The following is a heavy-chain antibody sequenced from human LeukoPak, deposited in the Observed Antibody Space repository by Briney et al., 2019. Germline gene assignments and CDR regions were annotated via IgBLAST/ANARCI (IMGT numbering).Heavy chain of an antibody. CDR3: ARGLGKGIVGATLFDY. CDR2: IYTSGST. V-gene: IGHV4-61*02. D-gene: IGHD1-26*01. Sequence: PSETLSLTCTVSGGSICSDDYYWSWIRQPAGKGLEWIGRIYTSGSTNYNPSLKSRVTISVDTSKNQFSLKLSSVTAADTAVYYCARGLGKGIVGATLFDYWGQGTLVTVSS. CDR1: GGSICSDDYY. J-gene: IGHJ4*02.